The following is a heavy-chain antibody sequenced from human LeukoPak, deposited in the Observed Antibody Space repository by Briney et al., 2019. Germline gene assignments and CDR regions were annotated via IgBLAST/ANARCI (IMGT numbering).Heavy chain of an antibody. D-gene: IGHD3-22*01. Sequence: SETLSLTCTVSGGFIRCCSYHWSWIRQPTGKGLEWIGRIYTSGSTKFNPSLKSRVTISLDTSKNQCSLELGSVTGADTAVYYCARGTMTDAFDIWGQGTLVTVSS. CDR2: IYTSGST. CDR1: GGFIRCCSYH. J-gene: IGHJ3*02. CDR3: ARGTMTDAFDI. V-gene: IGHV4-61*02.